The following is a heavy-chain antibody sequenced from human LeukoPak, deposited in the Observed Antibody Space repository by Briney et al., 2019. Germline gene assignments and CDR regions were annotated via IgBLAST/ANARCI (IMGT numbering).Heavy chain of an antibody. CDR2: ISGSSSFT. D-gene: IGHD5-12*01. Sequence: GGSLRLSCAASGFTFSDYYMSWIRQAPGKGLEWVSYISGSSSFTKYADSVKGRFTISRDNAKNSLYLQVNSLRDEDAAVYHCARDRGWLRFEFDYWGDGNLVTVSS. V-gene: IGHV3-11*06. CDR3: ARDRGWLRFEFDY. CDR1: GFTFSDYY. J-gene: IGHJ4*01.